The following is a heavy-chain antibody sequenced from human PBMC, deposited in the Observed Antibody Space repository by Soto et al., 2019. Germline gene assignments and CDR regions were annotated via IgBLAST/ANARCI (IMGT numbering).Heavy chain of an antibody. Sequence: SETLSLTCTVSGYSIGSGSYWAWIRQPPGKGPEWIASIYHGGTTFYNPSLKSRITISVDTSNNQFSLKLTSVTAADTAVYHCARVHVMVVAGSTFDYWGHGTLVTVSS. CDR2: IYHGGTT. CDR3: ARVHVMVVAGSTFDY. D-gene: IGHD6-19*01. CDR1: GYSIGSGSY. V-gene: IGHV4-38-2*02. J-gene: IGHJ4*01.